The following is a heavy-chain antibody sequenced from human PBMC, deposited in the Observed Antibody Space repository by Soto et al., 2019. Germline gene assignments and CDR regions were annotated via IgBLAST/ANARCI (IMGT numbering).Heavy chain of an antibody. CDR3: ARDLEYQLLPLWIDP. V-gene: IGHV3-7*01. CDR1: GFTFSNYW. J-gene: IGHJ5*02. D-gene: IGHD2-2*01. CDR2: IKQDGSEK. Sequence: EVQLVESGGGLVQPGGSLRLSCAASGFTFSNYWMSWVRQAPGKGLEWVANIKQDGSEKYYVDSVKGRFTISRDNAKNSLYLQMNSLRAEDTAVYYGARDLEYQLLPLWIDPWGQGTLVTVSS.